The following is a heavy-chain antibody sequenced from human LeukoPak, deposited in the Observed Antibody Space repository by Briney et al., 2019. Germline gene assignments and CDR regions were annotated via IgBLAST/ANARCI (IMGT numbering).Heavy chain of an antibody. D-gene: IGHD3-10*01. CDR2: IWYDGSNK. CDR3: AREGPGSGSYYLDY. Sequence: PGRSLRLSCAASGFTFSSYGMHWVRQAPGKGLEWVAVIWYDGSNKYYADSVKGRFTISRDNSKNTLYLQMNSLRAEDTAVYYCAREGPGSGSYYLDYWGQGTLVTVSS. V-gene: IGHV3-33*01. J-gene: IGHJ4*02. CDR1: GFTFSSYG.